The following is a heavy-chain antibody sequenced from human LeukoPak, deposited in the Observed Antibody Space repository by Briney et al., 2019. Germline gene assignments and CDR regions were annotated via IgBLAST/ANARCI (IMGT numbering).Heavy chain of an antibody. CDR1: GGSISSYY. Sequence: PSETLSLTCTVSGGSISSYYWSWIRQPPGKGLEWIGYIYYSGSTNYNPSLKSRVTISVDTSKNQFSLKLSSVTAADTAVYYCARDRLYCGGDCYLGAYLGYMDVWGKGTTVTVPS. D-gene: IGHD2-21*02. CDR2: IYYSGST. V-gene: IGHV4-59*01. CDR3: ARDRLYCGGDCYLGAYLGYMDV. J-gene: IGHJ6*03.